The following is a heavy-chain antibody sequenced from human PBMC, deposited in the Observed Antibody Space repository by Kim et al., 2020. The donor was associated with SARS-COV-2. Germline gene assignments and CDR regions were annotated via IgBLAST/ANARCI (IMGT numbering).Heavy chain of an antibody. D-gene: IGHD3-10*01. CDR3: ARIPMVRGVTSYYFDY. V-gene: IGHV1-18*01. Sequence: KLQGRVTMTTDTSTSPAYMELRSLRSDDTAVYYCARIPMVRGVTSYYFDYWGQGTLVTVSS. J-gene: IGHJ4*02.